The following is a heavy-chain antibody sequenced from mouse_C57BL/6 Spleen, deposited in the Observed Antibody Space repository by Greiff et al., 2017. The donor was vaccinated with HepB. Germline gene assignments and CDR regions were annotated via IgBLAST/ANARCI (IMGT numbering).Heavy chain of an antibody. CDR2: IYPGDGDT. Sequence: VQLQQSGAELVKPGASVKISCKASGYAFSSYWMNWVKQRPGKGLEWIGQIYPGDGDTNYNGKFKGKATLTADKSSSTAYMQLSSLTSEDSAVYFCARRDYYGSSLYYYAMDYWGQGTSVTVSS. J-gene: IGHJ4*01. V-gene: IGHV1-80*01. CDR3: ARRDYYGSSLYYYAMDY. D-gene: IGHD1-1*01. CDR1: GYAFSSYW.